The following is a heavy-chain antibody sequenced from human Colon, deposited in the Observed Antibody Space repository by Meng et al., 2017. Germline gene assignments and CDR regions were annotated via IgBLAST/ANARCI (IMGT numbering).Heavy chain of an antibody. V-gene: IGHV3-7*01. D-gene: IGHD1-26*01. CDR3: ARDAASSGNYNVNF. Sequence: GESLKISCSASGFPFSDYWMAWVRQAPGKGLEWVAKIEKDGSEKYYVDSVKGRFTISRDNAKNSLYLQMNSLRAEDTAVYYCARDAASSGNYNVNFWGQGTLVTVSS. CDR2: IEKDGSEK. J-gene: IGHJ4*02. CDR1: GFPFSDYW.